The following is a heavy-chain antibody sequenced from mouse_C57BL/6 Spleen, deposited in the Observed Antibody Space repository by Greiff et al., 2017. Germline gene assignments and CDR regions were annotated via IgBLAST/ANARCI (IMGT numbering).Heavy chain of an antibody. CDR1: GYTFTDYY. V-gene: IGHV1-26*01. D-gene: IGHD1-1*01. Sequence: EVQLQQSGPELVKPGASVKISCKASGYTFTDYYMNWVKQSHGKSLEWIGDINPNNGGTSYNQKFKGKATLTVDKSSSTAYMELRSLTSEDSAVYYCARRAVVAPFGYWGQGTLVTVSA. J-gene: IGHJ3*01. CDR2: INPNNGGT. CDR3: ARRAVVAPFGY.